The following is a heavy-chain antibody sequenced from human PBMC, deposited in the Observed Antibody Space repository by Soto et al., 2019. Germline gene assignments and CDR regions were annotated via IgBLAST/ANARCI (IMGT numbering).Heavy chain of an antibody. D-gene: IGHD5-18*01. J-gene: IGHJ3*01. CDR1: GFTFSSYV. CDR3: ARVQGTALNAFDV. Sequence: EVQLFESGGGLVQPGGSLRLSCEASGFTFSSYVMTWVRQAPGKGLEWVSAVSGRAGTTYYADSVKGRFSLPRDNSKNTLYLQMNSLTADATAVYYCARVQGTALNAFDVWVHGTMVTVSS. CDR2: VSGRAGTT. V-gene: IGHV3-23*01.